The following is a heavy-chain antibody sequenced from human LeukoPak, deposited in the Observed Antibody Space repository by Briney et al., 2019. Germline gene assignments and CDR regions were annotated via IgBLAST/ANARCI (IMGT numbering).Heavy chain of an antibody. J-gene: IGHJ4*02. CDR2: ISNTGSSI. Sequence: TGGSLRLSCAASGFTFSDEYMSWIRQAPGKGLEWVSYISNTGSSIFYTDSVKGRFTISRDNAKNSLYLQMNNLRAEDAAAYYCARARGAGPGAHFDYWGQGTLVTVSS. CDR3: ARARGAGPGAHFDY. D-gene: IGHD3-10*01. CDR1: GFTFSDEY. V-gene: IGHV3-11*01.